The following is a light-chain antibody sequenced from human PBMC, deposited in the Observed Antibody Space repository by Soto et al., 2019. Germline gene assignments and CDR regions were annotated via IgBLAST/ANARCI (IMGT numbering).Light chain of an antibody. J-gene: IGLJ3*02. CDR3: QSYDSSLSVDWV. V-gene: IGLV1-40*01. CDR1: NSNIGAGYD. Sequence: QSVLTQPPSVSGAPGQRVTISCTGSNSNIGAGYDVHWYQQFPGTAPKLLIYGNRNRPSGVPDRFSGSKSGTSASLAITGLQAEDEADYSCQSYDSSLSVDWVFGGGTKLTVL. CDR2: GNR.